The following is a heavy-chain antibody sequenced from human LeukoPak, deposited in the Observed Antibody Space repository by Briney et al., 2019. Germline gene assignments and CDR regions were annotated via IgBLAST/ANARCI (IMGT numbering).Heavy chain of an antibody. Sequence: PGGSLRLSCAASGFTFSNYGMHWVRQAPGKGLEWVTFIRYDGRNTYYADSVKGRFTISRDNSKNTLYLQMNSLRAEDTAVYYCARVATPPSGYYYYYMDVWGKGTTVTISS. V-gene: IGHV3-30*02. CDR1: GFTFSNYG. D-gene: IGHD2-15*01. J-gene: IGHJ6*03. CDR2: IRYDGRNT. CDR3: ARVATPPSGYYYYYMDV.